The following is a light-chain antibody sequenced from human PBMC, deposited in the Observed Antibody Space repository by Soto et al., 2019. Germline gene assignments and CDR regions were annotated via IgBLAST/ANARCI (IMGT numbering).Light chain of an antibody. J-gene: IGKJ1*01. CDR3: QQYNNWPRT. V-gene: IGKV3-15*01. CDR1: QSVSSR. Sequence: EIVMTQSPGTLSLSPGERATLSCRASQSVSSRLAWYQQKPGQAPRLLIYGASTRATGIPARFSGSGSGTEFTLTISSLQSEDFAVYSCQQYNNWPRTFGQGTKVDIK. CDR2: GAS.